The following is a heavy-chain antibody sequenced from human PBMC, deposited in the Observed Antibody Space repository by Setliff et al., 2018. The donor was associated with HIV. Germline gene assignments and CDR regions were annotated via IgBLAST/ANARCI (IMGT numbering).Heavy chain of an antibody. V-gene: IGHV3-21*06. Sequence: GGSLRLSCAASGFNVSPYTLTWVRQVPGKGLEWVSSISANSIHVYYAESLKCRFTISRDNAKNSLYLQMNSLRVEDTAMYYCTSQGQNTFNIWGQGTMVTVSS. CDR1: GFNVSPYT. J-gene: IGHJ3*02. CDR3: TSQGQNTFNI. CDR2: ISANSIHV.